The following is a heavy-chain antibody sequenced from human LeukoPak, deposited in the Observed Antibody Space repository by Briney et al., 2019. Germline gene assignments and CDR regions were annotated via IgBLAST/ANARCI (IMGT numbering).Heavy chain of an antibody. Sequence: GGSLRLSCAASGFSFSSYGMHWVRQAPGKGLEWVAVIWYDGSNKYYADSVKGRFTISRDNSKNTLYLQMNSLRAEDTAVYYCAKAHLGFSYYYYYMDVWGKGTTVTVSS. J-gene: IGHJ6*03. D-gene: IGHD2-2*03. CDR3: AKAHLGFSYYYYYMDV. CDR1: GFSFSSYG. CDR2: IWYDGSNK. V-gene: IGHV3-30*02.